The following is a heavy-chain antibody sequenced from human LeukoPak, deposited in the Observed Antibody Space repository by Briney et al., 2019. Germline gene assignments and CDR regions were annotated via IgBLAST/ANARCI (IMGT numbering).Heavy chain of an antibody. CDR2: IYPGDSDT. CDR3: ARQKSSSTRSYPYGMDV. CDR1: GDSFTSYW. Sequence: GESLKISCKGSGDSFTSYWIGWVRQMPGKGLEWMGIIYPGDSDTRYSPSFQGQVTISADKSSSTAYLQWSSLKASDTAMYYCARQKSSSTRSYPYGMDVWGQGTTVTVSS. D-gene: IGHD2-2*01. V-gene: IGHV5-51*01. J-gene: IGHJ6*02.